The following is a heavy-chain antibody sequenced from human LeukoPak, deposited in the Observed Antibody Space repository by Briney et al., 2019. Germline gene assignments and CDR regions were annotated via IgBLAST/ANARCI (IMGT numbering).Heavy chain of an antibody. CDR1: GFTFSSYA. CDR2: ISGSGGSA. V-gene: IGHV3-23*01. J-gene: IGHJ4*02. Sequence: TGGSLRLSCAASGFTFSSYAMNWVRQAPGKGLEWVSLISGSGGSAYYADSVKGRFTVSRDKSKNTLYLQMNSLRAEDTAVYYCAKSNLKYFDSWGQGTLVTVSS. CDR3: AKSNLKYFDS.